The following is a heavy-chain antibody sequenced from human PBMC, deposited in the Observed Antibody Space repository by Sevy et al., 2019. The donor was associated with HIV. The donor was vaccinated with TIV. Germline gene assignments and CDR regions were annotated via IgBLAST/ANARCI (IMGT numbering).Heavy chain of an antibody. CDR2: IFYSGST. Sequence: SETLSLTCTVSGGSISSGDYYWSWIRQPPGKGLEWIGYIFYSGSTYFNPSLKSPVTISLATSKGQFSLRLGSVTAADTAVCYCARQRASSGYFYFDSWGQGTLVTVSS. CDR3: ARQRASSGYFYFDS. CDR1: GGSISSGDYY. V-gene: IGHV4-30-4*01. J-gene: IGHJ4*02. D-gene: IGHD3-22*01.